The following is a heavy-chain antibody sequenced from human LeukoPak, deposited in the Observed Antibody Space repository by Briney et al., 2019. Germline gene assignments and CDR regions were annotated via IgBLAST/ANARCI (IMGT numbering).Heavy chain of an antibody. V-gene: IGHV3-30*03. Sequence: PGRSLRLSCAASGFTFSSYGMHWVRQAPGKGLEWVAVISYDGSNKYYADSVKGRFTISRDNSKNTLYLQMNSLRAEDTAVYYCATGLGESFYYWGQGTLVTVSS. D-gene: IGHD3-10*01. CDR2: ISYDGSNK. CDR1: GFTFSSYG. CDR3: ATGLGESFYY. J-gene: IGHJ4*02.